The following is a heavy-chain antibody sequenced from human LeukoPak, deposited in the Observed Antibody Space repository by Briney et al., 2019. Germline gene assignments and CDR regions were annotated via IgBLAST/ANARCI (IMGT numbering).Heavy chain of an antibody. CDR2: IIPIFGTA. D-gene: IGHD3-22*01. J-gene: IGHJ4*02. CDR3: AREAYYDSSGYYGDY. CDR1: GGTFSSYA. V-gene: IGHV1-69*13. Sequence: ASVKVSCKASGGTFSSYAISWVRQAPGQGLEWMGGIIPIFGTANYAQKFQGRVTITADESTSTAYMELSSLRSEDTAVYYCAREAYYDSSGYYGDYWGQGTLVTVSS.